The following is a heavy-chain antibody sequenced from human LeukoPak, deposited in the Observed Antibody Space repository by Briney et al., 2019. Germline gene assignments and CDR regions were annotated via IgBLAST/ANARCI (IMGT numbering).Heavy chain of an antibody. V-gene: IGHV3-7*03. CDR2: IKQDGSEK. CDR1: GFTFSSYW. D-gene: IGHD6-13*01. Sequence: GGSLRLSCAVSGFTFSSYWMSWVRQAPGKGLEWVANIKQDGSEKYYVDSVKGRFTISRDNSKNTLYLQMNSLRAEDTAVYYCARDLGSSWSFDYWGQGTLVTVSS. CDR3: ARDLGSSWSFDY. J-gene: IGHJ4*02.